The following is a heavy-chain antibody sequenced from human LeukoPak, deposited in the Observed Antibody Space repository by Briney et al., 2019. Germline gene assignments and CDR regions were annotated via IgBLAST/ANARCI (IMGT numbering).Heavy chain of an antibody. Sequence: PGGSLRLSCTASGFTLSSYEMSCIRQAPGKGLEWVSSIDYSGGSTHYAASVMGRFTISRDNSKNTLYLQMNSLRAEDTAVYYCAKAGKGDYYYFYSMDVWGKGTTVTISS. CDR3: AKAGKGDYYYFYSMDV. J-gene: IGHJ6*03. CDR1: GFTLSSYE. V-gene: IGHV3-23*01. D-gene: IGHD1-14*01. CDR2: IDYSGGST.